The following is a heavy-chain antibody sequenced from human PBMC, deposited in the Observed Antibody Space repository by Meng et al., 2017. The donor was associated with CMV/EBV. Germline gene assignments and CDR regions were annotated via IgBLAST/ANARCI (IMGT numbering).Heavy chain of an antibody. CDR1: GYTFTSYE. V-gene: IGHV1-8*01. J-gene: IGHJ4*02. CDR3: ASLPVYGDYVRDY. D-gene: IGHD4-17*01. CDR2: MNPNSGNT. Sequence: CKDSGYTFTSYEINWVRQATGQGLEWMGWMNPNSGNTGYAQKFQGRVTMTRNTSISTAYMELSSLRSEDTAVYYCASLPVYGDYVRDYWGQGTLVTVSS.